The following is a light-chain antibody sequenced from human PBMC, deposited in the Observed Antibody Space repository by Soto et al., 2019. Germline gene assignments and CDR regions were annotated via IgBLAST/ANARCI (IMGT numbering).Light chain of an antibody. CDR3: LHLNSYPIS. J-gene: IGKJ5*01. Sequence: DIQMTQSPSAMSASVGDRVTITCRASQGIDNYLAWFQQKPGKVPQRLIYAASTLQSGVPSRFSGSGSGTEFTLTISSLQPEDFATYFCLHLNSYPISFGQGTRLEIK. CDR2: AAS. V-gene: IGKV1-17*03. CDR1: QGIDNY.